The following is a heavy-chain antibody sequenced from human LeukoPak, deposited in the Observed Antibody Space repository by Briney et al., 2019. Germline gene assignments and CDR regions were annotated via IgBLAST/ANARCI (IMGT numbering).Heavy chain of an antibody. J-gene: IGHJ4*02. V-gene: IGHV3-30*03. D-gene: IGHD5-12*01. CDR3: AARGYSGYVDY. CDR2: ISYDGSNK. CDR1: GFTFSSYG. Sequence: GGSLRLSCAASGFTFSSYGMHWVRQAPGKGLEWVAVISYDGSNKYYADSVKGRFTISRDNSKNTLYLQMNSLRAEDTAAYYCAARGYSGYVDYWGQGTLVTVSS.